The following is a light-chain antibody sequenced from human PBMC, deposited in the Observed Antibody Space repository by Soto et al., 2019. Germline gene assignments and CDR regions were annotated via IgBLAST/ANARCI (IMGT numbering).Light chain of an antibody. CDR3: GTWDSSLSAGV. CDR2: DNN. J-gene: IGLJ2*01. Sequence: QSVLTQPPSVSAAPGQKVTISFSGSSSNIGNNYVSWYQQLPGTAPKLLIYDNNKRPSGIPDRFSGSKSGTSATLGITGLQTGDEADYYGGTWDSSLSAGVFGGGTKVTVL. V-gene: IGLV1-51*01. CDR1: SSNIGNNY.